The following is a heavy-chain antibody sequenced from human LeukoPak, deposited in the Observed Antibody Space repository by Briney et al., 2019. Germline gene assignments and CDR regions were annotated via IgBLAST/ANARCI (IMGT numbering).Heavy chain of an antibody. CDR3: AKLREWELPDLFDY. CDR1: GFTLSSYA. CDR2: ISDSGNT. V-gene: IGHV3-23*01. Sequence: GGTLRLSCAASGFTLSSYAMSWVRQAPGKGLEWVSAISDSGNTYHADSVKGRFTISRDSSKNTLFLQMNRLRPEDAAVYYCAKLREWELPDLFDYWGQGTLVTVSS. J-gene: IGHJ4*02. D-gene: IGHD1-26*01.